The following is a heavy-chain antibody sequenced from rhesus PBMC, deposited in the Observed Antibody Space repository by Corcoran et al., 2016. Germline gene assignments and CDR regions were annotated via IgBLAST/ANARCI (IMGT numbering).Heavy chain of an antibody. V-gene: IGHV4-73*01. D-gene: IGHD3-34*01. CDR3: ARERGDYYAYYFDY. CDR2: IYGNSAST. J-gene: IGHJ4*01. Sequence: QVQLQQWGEGLVKPSETLSLTCAVYGGSISGYYYWSWIRQPPGKGLEWIGYIYGNSASTNYNPSLKNRVTISKDTSKNQFSLKLSSVTAADTAVYYCARERGDYYAYYFDYWGQGVLVTVSS. CDR1: GGSISGYYY.